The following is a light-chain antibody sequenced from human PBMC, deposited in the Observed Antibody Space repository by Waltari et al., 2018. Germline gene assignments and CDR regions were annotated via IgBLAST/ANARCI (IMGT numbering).Light chain of an antibody. J-gene: IGLJ3*02. CDR2: WNT. Sequence: QSVLTQPPSATGTPGQPATITCSGTNSNLRGTFVFWYQQRPRPAPKLVMSWNTQRPSGVPARFSGAKSGTSASLAISGLRSEDEADYFCASWDDNLSAPVFGGGTKLTVL. V-gene: IGLV1-47*01. CDR3: ASWDDNLSAPV. CDR1: NSNLRGTF.